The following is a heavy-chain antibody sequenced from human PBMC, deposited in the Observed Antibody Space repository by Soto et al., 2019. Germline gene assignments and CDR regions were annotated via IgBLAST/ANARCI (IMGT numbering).Heavy chain of an antibody. J-gene: IGHJ4*02. CDR2: LYNAERT. CDR3: AREPLAHSYFDF. CDR1: GGSITGYY. V-gene: IGHV4-4*07. Sequence: SETLSLTCNVSGGSITGYYWSWIRQPAGKGLEWLGRLYNAERTNYNPSLKSRVTMSMDTSKNQFSLKLTSVTAADTAVYFCAREPLAHSYFDFWGQGTPVTVSS.